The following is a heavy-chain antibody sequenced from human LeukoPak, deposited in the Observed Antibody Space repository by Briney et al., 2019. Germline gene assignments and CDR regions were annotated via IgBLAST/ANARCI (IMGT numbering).Heavy chain of an antibody. CDR3: AKDFTMVRGVIISSCFDY. D-gene: IGHD3-10*01. CDR2: ISDNGGST. Sequence: GGTLRLSCAASGFTFSSYSMIWVRHAPGKGLEWVSAISDNGGSTYYTDSVKGRFTISRDNSKNTLYLKMNSLIAEDTAVYYCAKDFTMVRGVIISSCFDYWGQGTLVTVSS. J-gene: IGHJ4*02. CDR1: GFTFSSYS. V-gene: IGHV3-23*01.